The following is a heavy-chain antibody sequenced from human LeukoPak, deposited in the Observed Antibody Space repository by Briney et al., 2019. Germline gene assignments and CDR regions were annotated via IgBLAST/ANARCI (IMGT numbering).Heavy chain of an antibody. V-gene: IGHV3-20*04. D-gene: IGHD4-11*01. Sequence: PGGSLRLSCAAAGLTFDDYGMSWVRQAPGKGLEWVSGINWNGVSTSYVDSVKGRFTISRDNAKNSLYLQMNSLRAEDTALYYCARALSNYVDYHYYYYMDVWGKGTAVTVSS. J-gene: IGHJ6*03. CDR2: INWNGVST. CDR3: ARALSNYVDYHYYYYMDV. CDR1: GLTFDDYG.